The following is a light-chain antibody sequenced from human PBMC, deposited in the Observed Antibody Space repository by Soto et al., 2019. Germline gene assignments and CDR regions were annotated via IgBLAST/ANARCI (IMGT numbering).Light chain of an antibody. Sequence: QSVLTQPASLSGSPGQSITISCTGTSSDIGAYDYVSWFQHHPGKAPKLMISEVNNRPSGVSNRFSGSKSGNTAYLTISGLQVEDEAEYFCFPFTTTSTNVFGTGTKVTVL. J-gene: IGLJ1*01. V-gene: IGLV2-14*01. CDR2: EVN. CDR1: SSDIGAYDY. CDR3: FPFTTTSTNV.